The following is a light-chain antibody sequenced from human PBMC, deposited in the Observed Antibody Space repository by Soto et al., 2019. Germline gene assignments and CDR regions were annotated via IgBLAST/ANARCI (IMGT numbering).Light chain of an antibody. V-gene: IGLV2-14*01. Sequence: QSALTQPHSVSGSPGQSVAISCSGTSSDVGGYNYVSWYQQHPGKAPKLMIYDVSGRPSGVSYRFSGSKSGNTASLTISGLQAEDEADYYCSSYTSSNTRYVFGTGTKVTVL. CDR2: DVS. CDR1: SSDVGGYNY. J-gene: IGLJ1*01. CDR3: SSYTSSNTRYV.